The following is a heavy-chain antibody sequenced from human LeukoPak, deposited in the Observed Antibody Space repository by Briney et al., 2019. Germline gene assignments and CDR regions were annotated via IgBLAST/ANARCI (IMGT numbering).Heavy chain of an antibody. V-gene: IGHV3-23*01. CDR1: GFTFESFG. CDR2: ISYSGRST. J-gene: IGHJ4*02. CDR3: AKGPLLWD. D-gene: IGHD2/OR15-2a*01. Sequence: GGSLRLSCAASGFTFESFGMNWVRQAPGKGLEWVSGISYSGRSTYYTDSVKGRFTISRDNSENTLYLQMNSLRGDDTAVYYCAKGPLLWDWGQGTLVTVSS.